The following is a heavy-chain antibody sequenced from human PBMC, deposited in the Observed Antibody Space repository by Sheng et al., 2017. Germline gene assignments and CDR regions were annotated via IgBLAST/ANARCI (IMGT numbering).Heavy chain of an antibody. Sequence: QVQLQQWGAGLLKPSETLSLTCAVYGGSFSGYYWSWIRQPPGKGLEWIGEINHSGSTNYNPSIKSRVTISVDTSKNQFSLKLSSVTAADTAVYYCASESSSWYVMDVWGKGTTVTVSS. V-gene: IGHV4-34*01. CDR3: ASESSSWYVMDV. D-gene: IGHD6-13*01. J-gene: IGHJ6*04. CDR2: INHSGST. CDR1: GGSFSGYY.